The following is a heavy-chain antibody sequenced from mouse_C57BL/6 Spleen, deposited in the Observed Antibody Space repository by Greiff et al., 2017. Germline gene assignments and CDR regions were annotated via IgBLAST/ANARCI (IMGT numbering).Heavy chain of an antibody. D-gene: IGHD2-1*01. V-gene: IGHV5-17*01. CDR2: ISSGSSTI. CDR1: GFTFSDYG. J-gene: IGHJ4*01. Sequence: EVKLMESGGGLVKPGGSLKLSCAASGFTFSDYGMHWVRQAPEKGLEWVAYISSGSSTIYYADTVKGRFTISRDNAKNTLFLHMTSLRSEDTAMYYCARGEYEEEISYGNYPYYAMDYWGQGTSVTGSS. CDR3: ARGEYEEEISYGNYPYYAMDY.